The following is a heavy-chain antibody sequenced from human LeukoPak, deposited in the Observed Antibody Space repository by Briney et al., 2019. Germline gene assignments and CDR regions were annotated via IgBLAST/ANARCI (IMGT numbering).Heavy chain of an antibody. D-gene: IGHD3-22*01. J-gene: IGHJ4*02. CDR2: ISGSGGST. CDR3: ATRRLYYYDSSGYYYFDY. CDR1: GFTFNSYA. Sequence: GGSLRLSCAATGFTFNSYAMSWVRQAPGKGLEWVSAISGSGGSTYYADSVKGRFTISRGNSKNTLYLQMNSLRAEDTAVYYCATRRLYYYDSSGYYYFDYWGQGTLVTVSS. V-gene: IGHV3-23*01.